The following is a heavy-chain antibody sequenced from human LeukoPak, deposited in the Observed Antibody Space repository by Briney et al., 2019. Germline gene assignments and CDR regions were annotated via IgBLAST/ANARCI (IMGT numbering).Heavy chain of an antibody. CDR2: ITDSGSIT. J-gene: IGHJ6*03. CDR1: GFRFSNYG. V-gene: IGHV3-23*01. Sequence: GGSLRLSCAGSGFRFSNYGMTWVRQAPGKGLEWVSAITDSGSITYYADSVKGRFTISRDNSKNTLYLQMNSLRAEDTAVYYCARDIAAAGSLYTYYYYYYYMDVWGKGTTVTISS. D-gene: IGHD6-13*01. CDR3: ARDIAAAGSLYTYYYYYYYMDV.